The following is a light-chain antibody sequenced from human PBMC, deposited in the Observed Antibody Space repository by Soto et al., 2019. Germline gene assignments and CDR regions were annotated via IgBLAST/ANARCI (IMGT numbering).Light chain of an antibody. V-gene: IGLV2-11*01. Sequence: QSALTQPRSVSGSPGQSVTISCTGTSSDVGGYNYVSWYQQHPGKAPKLMIYDVSKRPSGVPDRFSGSKSGNTASLTISGLQAEDEADYYCCSYAGSPLVFGGGTKLTLL. J-gene: IGLJ2*01. CDR3: CSYAGSPLV. CDR1: SSDVGGYNY. CDR2: DVS.